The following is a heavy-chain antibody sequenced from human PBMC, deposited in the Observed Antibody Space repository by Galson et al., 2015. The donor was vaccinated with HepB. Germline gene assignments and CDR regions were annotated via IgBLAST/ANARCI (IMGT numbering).Heavy chain of an antibody. CDR1: GGSVSSGSYY. CDR3: ARDLIAAAGSDAFDI. J-gene: IGHJ3*02. CDR2: IYYSGST. D-gene: IGHD6-13*01. Sequence: ETLSLTCTVSGGSVSSGSYYWSWIRQPPGKGLEWIGYIYYSGSTNYNPSLKSRVTISVDTSKNQFSLKLSSVTAADTAVYYCARDLIAAAGSDAFDIWGQGTMVTVSS. V-gene: IGHV4-61*01.